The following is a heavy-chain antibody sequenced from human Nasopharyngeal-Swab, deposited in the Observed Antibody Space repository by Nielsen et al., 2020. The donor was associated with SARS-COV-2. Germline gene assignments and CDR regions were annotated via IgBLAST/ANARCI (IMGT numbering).Heavy chain of an antibody. V-gene: IGHV3-23*03. CDR2: IYSGGSST. J-gene: IGHJ4*02. CDR1: GFTFSSYA. D-gene: IGHD1-26*01. CDR3: AKDLAGSQTS. Sequence: GASLKISCAASGFTFSSYAMSWVRQAPGKGLEWVSVIYSGGSSTYYADSVKGRFTISRDNSKNTLYLQMNSLRAEDTAVYYCAKDLAGSQTSWGQGTLVTVSS.